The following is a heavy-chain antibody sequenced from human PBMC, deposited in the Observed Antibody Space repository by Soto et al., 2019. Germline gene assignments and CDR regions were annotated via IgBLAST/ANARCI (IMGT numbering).Heavy chain of an antibody. CDR3: ARNGGNAFDY. Sequence: SDTQSLSCTVSGGSISSYYWSWIRQPPGKGLEWIGDIYYSGSTNYNPSLKSRVTISVDTSKNQFSLKLSSVTAVDTAVYYCARNGGNAFDYWGQGTLVTVSS. J-gene: IGHJ4*02. V-gene: IGHV4-59*07. D-gene: IGHD2-15*01. CDR1: GGSISSYY. CDR2: IYYSGST.